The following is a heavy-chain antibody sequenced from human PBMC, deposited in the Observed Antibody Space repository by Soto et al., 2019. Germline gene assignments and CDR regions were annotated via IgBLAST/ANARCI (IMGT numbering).Heavy chain of an antibody. Sequence: QVHLVQSGAEVKKPGSSVKVSCKASGGTFSSYIISWVRQAPGQGLEWMGRISPTVGIPNYAQKFQGRVTITAERSTSTAYMELSSLRSEDTAIYYCATLGSGSYDYWGHGTLVTVSS. V-gene: IGHV1-69*02. CDR1: GGTFSSYI. J-gene: IGHJ4*01. CDR2: ISPTVGIP. CDR3: ATLGSGSYDY. D-gene: IGHD1-26*01.